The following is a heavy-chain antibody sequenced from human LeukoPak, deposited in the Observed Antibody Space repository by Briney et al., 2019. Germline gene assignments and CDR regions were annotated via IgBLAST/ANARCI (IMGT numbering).Heavy chain of an antibody. CDR1: GYSINSGYF. J-gene: IGHJ4*02. CDR2: TFHTGDV. V-gene: IGHV4-38-2*02. CDR3: ARVVASTSIDS. Sequence: TSETLSLTCTVSGYSINSGYFWGWVRQPPGKGPEWIGSTFHTGDVYYNPSLRSRVTLSIDTSRNQVSLKVTSVTAADTALYCCARVVASTSIDSWGQGILVTVSS. D-gene: IGHD2-15*01.